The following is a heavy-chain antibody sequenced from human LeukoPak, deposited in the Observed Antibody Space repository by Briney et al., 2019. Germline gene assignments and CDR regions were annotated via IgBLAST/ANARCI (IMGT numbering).Heavy chain of an antibody. CDR1: GFTFSSYG. Sequence: GGSLRLSCAVSGFTFSSYGMHWVRQAPGKWLEWLTLISYDGNNEYYADSVKGRFTTSRDTSKNKVYLQMNSLRAEDTAVYYCAKDDYGDYYYYYMDVWGKGTTVTVSS. J-gene: IGHJ6*03. D-gene: IGHD4-17*01. CDR3: AKDDYGDYYYYYMDV. V-gene: IGHV3-30*18. CDR2: ISYDGNNE.